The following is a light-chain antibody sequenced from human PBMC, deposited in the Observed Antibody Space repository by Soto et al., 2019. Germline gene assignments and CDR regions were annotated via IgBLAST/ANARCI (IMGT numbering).Light chain of an antibody. CDR1: QDIRKF. CDR2: DAS. CDR3: QHYDNLVT. J-gene: IGKJ3*01. Sequence: DIPMTQSPSSLSASVGDRVTITCQASQDIRKFLNWYQQKPGKAPKLLINDASNLETGFPSRFSGSGSGTDFTFTINSLQPEDIATYYCQHYDNLVTFGPGTTVDIK. V-gene: IGKV1-33*01.